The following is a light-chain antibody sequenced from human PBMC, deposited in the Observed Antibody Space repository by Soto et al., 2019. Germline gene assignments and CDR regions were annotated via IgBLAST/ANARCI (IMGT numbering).Light chain of an antibody. Sequence: QSALTQPASVSGSPGQSITISCTGTSSDVGAYNSVSWYQQHPGKAPKLMIYDVSNRPSGVSDRFSGSKSGNTASLTISGLQAEDEADYYCSSYTSSSTFFRVFGGGTKLTVL. V-gene: IGLV2-14*03. CDR1: SSDVGAYNS. CDR3: SSYTSSSTFFRV. J-gene: IGLJ3*02. CDR2: DVS.